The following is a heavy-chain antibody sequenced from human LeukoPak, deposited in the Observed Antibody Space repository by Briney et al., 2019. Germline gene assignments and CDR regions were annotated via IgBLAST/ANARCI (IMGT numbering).Heavy chain of an antibody. D-gene: IGHD3-22*01. J-gene: IGHJ4*02. CDR2: FDPEDGET. CDR3: ATGGRSGYNAPPFDY. Sequence: ASVKVSCKVSGYTLTELSMHWVRQAPGKGLEWMGGFDPEDGETIYAQKFQGRVTMTEDTSTDTAYMELSSLRSEDTAVYYCATGGRSGYNAPPFDYWGQGTLVTVSS. CDR1: GYTLTELS. V-gene: IGHV1-24*01.